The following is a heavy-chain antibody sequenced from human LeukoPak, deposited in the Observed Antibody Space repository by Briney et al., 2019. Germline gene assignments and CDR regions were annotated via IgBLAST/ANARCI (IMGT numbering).Heavy chain of an antibody. J-gene: IGHJ4*02. Sequence: SQTLSLTCAISGDSVSSNSAAWNWIRQSPSRGLEWLGRTYYRSKWYNDYAVSVKSRIAINPDTSKNQFSLQLNSVTPEDTAVYYCARVSGTMVRGVNADYWGQGTLVTVSS. CDR1: GDSVSSNSAA. D-gene: IGHD3-10*01. V-gene: IGHV6-1*01. CDR3: ARVSGTMVRGVNADY. CDR2: TYYRSKWYN.